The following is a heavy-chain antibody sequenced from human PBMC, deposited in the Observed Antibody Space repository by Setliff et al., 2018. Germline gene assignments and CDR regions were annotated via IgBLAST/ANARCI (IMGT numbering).Heavy chain of an antibody. CDR2: ISAYNGNI. CDR3: ARDPCVGSGCKSFDI. V-gene: IGHV1-18*01. D-gene: IGHD6-19*01. Sequence: GASVKVSCKASGYTFTSYGVSWVRQAPGQGLEWMGWISAYNGNINYAQKFQGRVTITTDESTSTAYMELSSLRSEDTAVYYCARDPCVGSGCKSFDIWGQGTMVTVSS. CDR1: GYTFTSYG. J-gene: IGHJ3*02.